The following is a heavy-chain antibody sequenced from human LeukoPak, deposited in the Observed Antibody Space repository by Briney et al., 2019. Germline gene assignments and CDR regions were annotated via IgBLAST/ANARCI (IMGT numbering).Heavy chain of an antibody. J-gene: IGHJ4*02. CDR2: ISYDGSNK. Sequence: GGSLRVSCAASGFTFSSYGMHWVRQAPGKGLEWVAVISYDGSNKYYADSVKGRFTISRDNSKNTLYLQMNSLRAEDTAVYYCAKDRGKYQLLVEFDYWGQGTLVTVSS. CDR1: GFTFSSYG. CDR3: AKDRGKYQLLVEFDY. V-gene: IGHV3-30*18. D-gene: IGHD2-2*01.